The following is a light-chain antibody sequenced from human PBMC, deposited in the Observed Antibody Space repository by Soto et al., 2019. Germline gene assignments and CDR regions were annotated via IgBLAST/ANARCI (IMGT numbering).Light chain of an antibody. J-gene: IGKJ2*01. CDR3: QQYYGIPYT. CDR2: WAS. Sequence: DIVMTQSPDSLAVSLGERATINCKSSQSVLYSSNNKNYLAWYQQKPGQPPKLLIYWASTRESGVPERFSGSGSGTDFTLTISSLQAEDVAVYYCQQYYGIPYTFGQGTKLEIK. V-gene: IGKV4-1*01. CDR1: QSVLYSSNNKNY.